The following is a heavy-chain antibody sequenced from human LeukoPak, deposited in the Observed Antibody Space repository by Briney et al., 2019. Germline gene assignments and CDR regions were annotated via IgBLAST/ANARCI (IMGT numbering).Heavy chain of an antibody. CDR1: EFTFSSYW. CDR2: IKQDGSEK. J-gene: IGHJ6*02. CDR3: ARYCGGDCYGMDV. D-gene: IGHD2-21*01. Sequence: PGGSLRLSCTASEFTFSSYWMSWVRQAPGKGLEWVANIKQDGSEKDYVDSVKGRFTISRDNAKNSLYLQMNNLRAKDTAVYYCARYCGGDCYGMDVWGQGTTVTVSS. V-gene: IGHV3-7*01.